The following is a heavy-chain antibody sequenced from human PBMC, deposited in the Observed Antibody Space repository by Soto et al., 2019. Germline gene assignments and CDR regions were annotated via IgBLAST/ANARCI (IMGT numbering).Heavy chain of an antibody. CDR1: GASFSSGGW. CDR2: IFHSGLT. V-gene: IGHV4-4*02. CDR3: AGQFGRSYTLSY. Sequence: QVQLQESGPGLVKPSGTLSLTCSVSGASFSSGGWWSWVRQSPEKGLEWIGEIFHSGLTNYNSSLESRVTISVNKSNNHVSLEMRSVIAADTAVYYCAGQFGRSYTLSYWGPGTLVTFSS. D-gene: IGHD2-2*02. J-gene: IGHJ4*02.